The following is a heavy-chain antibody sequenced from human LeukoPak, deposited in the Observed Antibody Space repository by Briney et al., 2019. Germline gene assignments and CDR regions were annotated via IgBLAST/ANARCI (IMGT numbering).Heavy chain of an antibody. D-gene: IGHD4-17*01. Sequence: GASVKVSCKASGATFSSYAISLVRQAPGQGLEWMGGIIPIFGTANYAQKFQGRVTITTDESTSTAYMELSSLRSEDTAVYYCARSSRPTVTTEFDYWGPGTLVTVSS. CDR3: ARSSRPTVTTEFDY. CDR2: IIPIFGTA. CDR1: GATFSSYA. V-gene: IGHV1-69*05. J-gene: IGHJ4*02.